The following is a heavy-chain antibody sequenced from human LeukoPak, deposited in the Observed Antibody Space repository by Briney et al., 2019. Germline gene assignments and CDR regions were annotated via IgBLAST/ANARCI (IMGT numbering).Heavy chain of an antibody. CDR3: ARDRIDYRSGGSCYPKRNYYYYYGMDV. CDR1: GGSISSSSYY. Sequence: SETLSLTCTVSGGSISSSSYYWGWIRQPPGKGLEWIGSIYYSGSTYYNPSLKSRVTISVDTSKNQFSLKLSSVTAADTAVYYCARDRIDYRSGGSCYPKRNYYYYYGMDVWGQGTTVTVSS. CDR2: IYYSGST. V-gene: IGHV4-39*07. J-gene: IGHJ6*02. D-gene: IGHD2-15*01.